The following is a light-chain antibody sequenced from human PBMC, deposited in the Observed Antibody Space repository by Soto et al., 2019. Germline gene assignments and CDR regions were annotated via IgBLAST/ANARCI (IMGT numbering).Light chain of an antibody. CDR3: QSYDSSLSAAV. CDR1: SSNIGAGYD. CDR2: GNS. J-gene: IGLJ2*01. V-gene: IGLV1-40*01. Sequence: QSVLTQPPSVSGAPGQKVIISCTGSSSNIGAGYDVHWYQQLPGTAPKLLIYGNSNRPSGVPDRLSGSKSGTSASLAITGFQVEDEADYYCQSYDSSLSAAVFGGGTKVTVL.